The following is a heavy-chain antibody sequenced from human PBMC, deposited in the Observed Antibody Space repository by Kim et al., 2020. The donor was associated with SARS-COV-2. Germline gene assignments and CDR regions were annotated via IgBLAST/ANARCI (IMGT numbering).Heavy chain of an antibody. J-gene: IGHJ6*02. CDR2: ISAYNGNT. D-gene: IGHD3-10*01. V-gene: IGHV1-18*01. CDR3: ARDQSPGEGLLWFGRYYYYYGMDV. Sequence: ASVKVSCKASGYTFTSYGISWVRQAPGQGLEWMGWISAYNGNTNYAQKLQGRVTMTTDTSTSTAYMELRSLRSDDTAVYYCARDQSPGEGLLWFGRYYYYYGMDVWGQGTTVTVSS. CDR1: GYTFTSYG.